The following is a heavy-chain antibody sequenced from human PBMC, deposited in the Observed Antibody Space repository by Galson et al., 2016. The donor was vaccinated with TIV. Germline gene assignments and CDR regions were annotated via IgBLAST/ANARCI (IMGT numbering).Heavy chain of an antibody. CDR3: TRDGRGNWKYVDYFDY. CDR2: MKDDGSDN. J-gene: IGHJ4*02. Sequence: LSCAASGFAFSNYWMSWVRQAPGKGLEWVANMKDDGSDNNYVDSVWGRFTISRDSSKNTVYLQMNNLRPEDTALYFCTRDGRGNWKYVDYFDYWGQGTLVTVSS. D-gene: IGHD1-7*01. V-gene: IGHV3-7*01. CDR1: GFAFSNYW.